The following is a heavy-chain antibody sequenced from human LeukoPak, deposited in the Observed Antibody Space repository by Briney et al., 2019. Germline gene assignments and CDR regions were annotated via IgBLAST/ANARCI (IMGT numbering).Heavy chain of an antibody. CDR3: ARDAIAAAGAGA. D-gene: IGHD6-13*01. Sequence: ASVKVSCKASGYSFTDYSMHWVRQAPGQGLEWMGWINPNSGDTDYAQKFQGRVTMTRDTSISTAYLEVSRLTSDDTAVYFCARDAIAAAGAGAWGQGTLVTVSS. CDR1: GYSFTDYS. V-gene: IGHV1-2*02. CDR2: INPNSGDT. J-gene: IGHJ4*02.